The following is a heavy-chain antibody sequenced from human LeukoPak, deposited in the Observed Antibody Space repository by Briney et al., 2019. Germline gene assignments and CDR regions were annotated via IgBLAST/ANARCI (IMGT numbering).Heavy chain of an antibody. V-gene: IGHV4-4*07. D-gene: IGHD4-17*01. Sequence: PSETLSLTCTVSGGSISSYYWSWIRQPAGKGLEWIGRIYTSGTTHYNPSLKRRVTMSVDTSKNQFSLKLSSVTAADTAVYYCARLSTVTTSFDYWGQGTLVTVSS. CDR2: IYTSGTT. J-gene: IGHJ4*02. CDR1: GGSISSYY. CDR3: ARLSTVTTSFDY.